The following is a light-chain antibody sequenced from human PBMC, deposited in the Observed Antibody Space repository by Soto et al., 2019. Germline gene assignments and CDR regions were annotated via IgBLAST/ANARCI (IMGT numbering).Light chain of an antibody. J-gene: IGLJ3*02. CDR2: EVS. CDR1: SSDVGGFNY. V-gene: IGLV2-14*03. CDR3: CSYTTSSTLV. Sequence: QSALTQPASVSGSPGQSITISCTGSSSDVGGFNYVSWYQQHPGNAPKLLIYEVSNRPSGVSGRFSASKSGNTASLTISGLQAEDEADYYCCSYTTSSTLVFGGGTKVTVL.